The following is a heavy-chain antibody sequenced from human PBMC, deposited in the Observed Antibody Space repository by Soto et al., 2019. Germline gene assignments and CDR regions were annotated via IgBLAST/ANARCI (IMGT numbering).Heavy chain of an antibody. CDR2: IIPIFGTA. J-gene: IGHJ6*02. V-gene: IGHV1-69*06. D-gene: IGHD6-6*01. CDR1: GGTFSSYA. Sequence: GASVKVSCKASGGTFSSYAISWVRQAPGQGLEWMGGIIPIFGTANYAQKFQGRVTITADKSTSTAYMELSSLRSEDTAVYYCARVGYSSSPSLHYYGMDVWGQGTTVTVSS. CDR3: ARVGYSSSPSLHYYGMDV.